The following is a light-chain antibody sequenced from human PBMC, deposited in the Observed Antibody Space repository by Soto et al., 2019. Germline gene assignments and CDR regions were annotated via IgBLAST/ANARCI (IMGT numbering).Light chain of an antibody. J-gene: IGKJ1*01. CDR2: DAS. V-gene: IGKV3-15*01. CDR1: QSARSN. Sequence: IVMTQSPATLSVSPGESATLSCRASQSARSNLAWYQQRPGQAPRLLIYDASTRATDIPARFSGSGSGTDFTLTISSLQSEDFAVYYCQHYNNWPTFGLGTKVEIK. CDR3: QHYNNWPT.